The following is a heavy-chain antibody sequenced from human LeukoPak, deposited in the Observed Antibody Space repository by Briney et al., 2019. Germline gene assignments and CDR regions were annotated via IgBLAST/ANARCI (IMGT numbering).Heavy chain of an antibody. CDR1: GGSFSGYY. Sequence: SETLSLTRAVYGGSFSGYYWIWIRQPPGKGLEWIGEINHSRSTNYNPALKNRCTISVNTSKTQFSLKLTSVTTTATAVYFCARAGHYGEYDLDVWGQGTTVTVSS. CDR2: INHSRST. J-gene: IGHJ6*02. CDR3: ARAGHYGEYDLDV. V-gene: IGHV4-34*01. D-gene: IGHD4-17*01.